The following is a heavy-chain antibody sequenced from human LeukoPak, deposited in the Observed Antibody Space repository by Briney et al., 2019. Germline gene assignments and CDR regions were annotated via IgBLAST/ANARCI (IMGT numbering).Heavy chain of an antibody. J-gene: IGHJ4*02. CDR1: GGSISNSDYY. Sequence: PSETLSLTCTVSGGSISNSDYYWGWIRQPPGKGLEWIGAIYYGGTTYYNPSLKSRLTISVDTSKNQFSLNLTSVTAADTAVYYCARDLAAVPAGFWGQGTLVTVSS. D-gene: IGHD2-15*01. CDR2: IYYGGTT. V-gene: IGHV4-39*07. CDR3: ARDLAAVPAGF.